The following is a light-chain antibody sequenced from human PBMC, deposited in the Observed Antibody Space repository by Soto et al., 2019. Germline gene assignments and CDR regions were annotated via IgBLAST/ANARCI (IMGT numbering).Light chain of an antibody. J-gene: IGKJ1*01. CDR3: QQRTKWRT. V-gene: IGKV1-5*01. Sequence: DIQMTQSPSTLSASVGDRVTITCRASQSISSWLAWYQQKPGKAPKLLIYDASSLESGVPSRFSGSGSGTEFTLTISSLEPEDFAVYYCQQRTKWRTFGQGTKVAIK. CDR1: QSISSW. CDR2: DAS.